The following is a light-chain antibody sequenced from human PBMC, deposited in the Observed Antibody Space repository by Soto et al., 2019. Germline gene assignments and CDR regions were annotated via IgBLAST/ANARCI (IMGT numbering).Light chain of an antibody. CDR1: QSIGTY. Sequence: AIRMTQSPSSFSASTGDRVTITCRASQSIGTYLAWYQQIPGRAPKLLIFAASTLQRGVPSRFSGSGSGTDFTLTISCLQYEDFATYYCQQYYISPPTFGGGTKVEIK. V-gene: IGKV1-8*01. J-gene: IGKJ4*01. CDR3: QQYYISPPT. CDR2: AAS.